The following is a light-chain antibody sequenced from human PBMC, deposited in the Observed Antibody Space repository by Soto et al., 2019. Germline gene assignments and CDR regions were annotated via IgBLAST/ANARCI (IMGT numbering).Light chain of an antibody. Sequence: DIQMTQSPSSLSASVGDRVTITCRASQSISSYLNWYQQKPGKATKLLIYAASSLQSGVPSRFSGSRSGTDFTLTISSLQPEDFATYYCQQSYSTPRLTFGGGTKVEIK. V-gene: IGKV1-39*01. J-gene: IGKJ4*01. CDR2: AAS. CDR3: QQSYSTPRLT. CDR1: QSISSY.